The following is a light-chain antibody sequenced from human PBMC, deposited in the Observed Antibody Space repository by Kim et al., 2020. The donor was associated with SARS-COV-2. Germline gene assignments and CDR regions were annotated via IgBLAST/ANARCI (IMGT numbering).Light chain of an antibody. V-gene: IGLV3-1*01. J-gene: IGLJ1*01. Sequence: VSQGQTANITCSGDKLGDKFACWYQQKPGQSPVLVIYQDRKRPSGIPERFSGSNSGNTATLTISGPQAMDEADYYCQAWHNNIYVFGTGTKVTVL. CDR1: KLGDKF. CDR3: QAWHNNIYV. CDR2: QDR.